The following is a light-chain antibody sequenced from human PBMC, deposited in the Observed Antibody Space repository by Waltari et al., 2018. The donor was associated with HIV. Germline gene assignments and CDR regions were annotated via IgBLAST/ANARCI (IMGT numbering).Light chain of an antibody. CDR3: CSYAGSRIHVI. Sequence: QSALTQPASVSGSPGQSITISCTGTFSDVGSYNLVSWYQQHPGEAPKLMIYEVTKRPSGISSRFSGSKSGNTASLTISGLQAEDDANYYYCSYAGSRIHVIFGGGTKLTVL. CDR1: FSDVGSYNL. V-gene: IGLV2-23*02. CDR2: EVT. J-gene: IGLJ2*01.